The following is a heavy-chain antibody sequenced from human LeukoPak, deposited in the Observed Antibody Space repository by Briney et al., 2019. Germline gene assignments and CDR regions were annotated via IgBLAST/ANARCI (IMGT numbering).Heavy chain of an antibody. CDR3: QSRYLEWLLDD. J-gene: IGHJ4*02. V-gene: IGHV4-39*01. CDR2: IYDSGST. CDR1: GGSISSNIYF. Sequence: SETLSLICTVSGGSISSNIYFWGWIRQPPGQGLEWIGSIYDSGSTYYNPSLESRVTISVVTSKNQFSLKLNSVTAADTAMYYCQSRYLEWLLDDWGQGTLVTVSS. D-gene: IGHD3-3*01.